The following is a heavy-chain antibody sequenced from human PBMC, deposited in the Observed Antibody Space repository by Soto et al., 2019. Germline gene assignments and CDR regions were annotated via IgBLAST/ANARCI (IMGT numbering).Heavy chain of an antibody. Sequence: QITLKESGPTLVKPTQTLTLTCTFSGFSLSTSGVGVGWIRQPPGKALEWLALIYWDDDKGYSPSLKSRLTITKDTPKNQVVLTMTTMDPVDTATYYCAHSRRLSGYEYYYYYYGMDVWGQGTTVTVSS. CDR1: GFSLSTSGVG. D-gene: IGHD5-12*01. J-gene: IGHJ6*02. CDR3: AHSRRLSGYEYYYYYYGMDV. CDR2: IYWDDDK. V-gene: IGHV2-5*02.